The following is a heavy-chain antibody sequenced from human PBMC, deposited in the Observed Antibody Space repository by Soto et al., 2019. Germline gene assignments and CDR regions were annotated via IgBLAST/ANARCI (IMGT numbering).Heavy chain of an antibody. V-gene: IGHV4-31*03. Sequence: PSETLSLTCTVSGGSISSGGYYWSWIRQHPGKGLEWIGYIYYSGSTYYNPSLKSRVTISVDTSKNQFSLKLSSVTAADTAVYYCARAVPAAPLYYYYGMDVWGQGTTVTVS. CDR3: ARAVPAAPLYYYYGMDV. D-gene: IGHD2-2*01. J-gene: IGHJ6*02. CDR2: IYYSGST. CDR1: GGSISSGGYY.